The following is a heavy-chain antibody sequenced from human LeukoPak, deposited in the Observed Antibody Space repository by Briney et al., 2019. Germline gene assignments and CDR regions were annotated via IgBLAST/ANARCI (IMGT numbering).Heavy chain of an antibody. CDR2: ISSSSSTI. CDR3: AIIYLIVGATTFDY. J-gene: IGHJ4*02. V-gene: IGHV3-48*01. CDR1: GFTFSSHS. D-gene: IGHD1-26*01. Sequence: GGSLRLSCAASGFTFSSHSMNWVRQAPGKGLEWVSYISSSSSTIYYADSVKGRFTISRDNAKNSLYLQMNSLRAEDTAVYYCAIIYLIVGATTFDYWGQGTLVTVSS.